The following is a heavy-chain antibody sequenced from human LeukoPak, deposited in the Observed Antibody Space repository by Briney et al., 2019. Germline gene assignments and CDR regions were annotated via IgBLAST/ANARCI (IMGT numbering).Heavy chain of an antibody. CDR1: GGTFSSYA. CDR2: IIPIFGTA. J-gene: IGHJ4*02. CDR3: AREYMVGDDQHFDY. D-gene: IGHD3-10*02. V-gene: IGHV1-69*13. Sequence: ASVKVSCKASGGTFSSYAISWVRQAPGQGLEWMGGIIPIFGTANYAQKFQGRVTITADESTSTAYMELSSLRSEDTAVYYCAREYMVGDDQHFDYWGQGTLVTVSS.